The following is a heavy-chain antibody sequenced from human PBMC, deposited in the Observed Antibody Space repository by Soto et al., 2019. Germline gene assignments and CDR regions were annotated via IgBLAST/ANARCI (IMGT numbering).Heavy chain of an antibody. Sequence: QVQLVQSGAEVKKPGSSVKVSCKASGGTFSSYTISWVRQSPGQGLDWRGGIILILGIANSAQKCQGRVTITADKSTSTAYMELSSLRSEDTAVYYCARRTYNWNDEVGEDLDDAFDIWGQGTMVTVSS. CDR1: GGTFSSYT. CDR3: ARRTYNWNDEVGEDLDDAFDI. V-gene: IGHV1-69*02. CDR2: IILILGIA. J-gene: IGHJ3*02. D-gene: IGHD1-1*01.